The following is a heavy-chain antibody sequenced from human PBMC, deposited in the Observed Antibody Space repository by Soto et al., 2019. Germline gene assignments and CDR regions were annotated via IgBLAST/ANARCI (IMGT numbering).Heavy chain of an antibody. J-gene: IGHJ3*02. CDR3: ASRYCSSTSCYEGAAFDI. D-gene: IGHD2-2*01. CDR1: GFTFSSYG. CDR2: IWYDGSNK. Sequence: GGSLRLSCAASGFTFSSYGMHWVRQAPGKGLEWVAVIWYDGSNKYYADSVKGRFTISRDNSKNTLYLQMNSLRAEDTAVYYCASRYCSSTSCYEGAAFDIWGQGTMVTVSS. V-gene: IGHV3-33*01.